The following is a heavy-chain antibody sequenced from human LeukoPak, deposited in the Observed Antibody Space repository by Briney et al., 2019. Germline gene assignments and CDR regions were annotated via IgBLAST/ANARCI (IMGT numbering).Heavy chain of an antibody. CDR3: AREDDWGFYYYGMDV. CDR2: IIPIFGTA. CDR1: GGTFSSYA. D-gene: IGHD7-27*01. J-gene: IGHJ6*02. Sequence: SVKVSCKASGGTFSSYAISWVRQAPGQGLEWMGGIIPIFGTANYAQKFQGRVTITTDESTSTAYMELSSLRSEDTAVYYCAREDDWGFYYYGMDVWGQGTTVTVSS. V-gene: IGHV1-69*05.